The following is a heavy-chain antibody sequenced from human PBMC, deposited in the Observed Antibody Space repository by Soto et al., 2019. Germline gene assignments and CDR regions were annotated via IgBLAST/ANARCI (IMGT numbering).Heavy chain of an antibody. Sequence: QVQLVQSGAEVKKPGSSVKVSCKASGGTFSSYAISWVRQAPGQGLEWMGGIIPIFGTANYAQKFQGRVTITAEESTSTAYMELSSLRSEDTAVYYCATRGKYYYDSSGYYDDYYYYGMDVWGQGTTVTVSS. CDR2: IIPIFGTA. V-gene: IGHV1-69*01. D-gene: IGHD3-22*01. CDR3: ATRGKYYYDSSGYYDDYYYYGMDV. CDR1: GGTFSSYA. J-gene: IGHJ6*02.